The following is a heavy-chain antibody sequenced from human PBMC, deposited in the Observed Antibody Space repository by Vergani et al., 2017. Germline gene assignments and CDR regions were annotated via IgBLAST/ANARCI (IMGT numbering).Heavy chain of an antibody. D-gene: IGHD3-10*01. CDR3: ARVRGVTRPYYYYGMDV. V-gene: IGHV4-34*01. Sequence: QVQLQQWGAGLLKPSETLSLTCAVYGGSFSGYYWSWIRQPPGKGLEWIGEINHSGSTNYNPSLKSRVTISVDKSKNQFSLKLSSVTAADTAVYYCARVRGVTRPYYYYGMDVWGQGTTVTVSS. CDR1: GGSFSGYY. CDR2: INHSGST. J-gene: IGHJ6*02.